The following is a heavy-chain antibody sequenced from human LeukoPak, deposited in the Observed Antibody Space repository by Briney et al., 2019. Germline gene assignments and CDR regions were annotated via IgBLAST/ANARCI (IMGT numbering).Heavy chain of an antibody. CDR1: GGSISSSNYY. J-gene: IGHJ3*02. Sequence: SETLSLTCTVSGGSISSSNYYWGWIRQPPGKGLEWIGTIYYSGSTYYNPSLKSRVTISVDTSKNQFSLMLSSVTAADTAVYYSARHPYSSRWYETNAFDIWGHGTMVTVSS. CDR2: IYYSGST. V-gene: IGHV4-39*01. D-gene: IGHD6-13*01. CDR3: ARHPYSSRWYETNAFDI.